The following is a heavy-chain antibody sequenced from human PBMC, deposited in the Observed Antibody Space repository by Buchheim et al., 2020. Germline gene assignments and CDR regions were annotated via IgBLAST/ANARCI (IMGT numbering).Heavy chain of an antibody. CDR3: ARNFDS. CDR2: IHHGGNT. J-gene: IGHJ5*01. V-gene: IGHV4-4*02. Sequence: QMQLQESGPGLVKPSETLSLTCAVYGDSISSTYWWSWVRQPPGKGLEWIAEIHHGGNTNYNPSLKSRVTISIDKSKNQFSLRLNSVTAADTAVYYCARNFDSWGQGTL. CDR1: GDSISSTYW.